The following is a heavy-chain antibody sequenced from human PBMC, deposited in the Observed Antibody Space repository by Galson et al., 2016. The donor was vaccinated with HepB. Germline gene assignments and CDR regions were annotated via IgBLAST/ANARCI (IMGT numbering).Heavy chain of an antibody. CDR1: GFTFSGYE. D-gene: IGHD6-19*01. Sequence: SLRLSCAASGFTFSGYEMAWVRQTPAKGLEWVSTVGGGGGNTHYADSVKGRFTISRDNSKNTLYLQVNSLKVEDTAVYFCVKDRASRLSSRGWLVHDAFDLWGHGTTVIVSS. CDR2: VGGGGGNT. J-gene: IGHJ3*01. V-gene: IGHV3-23*01. CDR3: VKDRASRLSSRGWLVHDAFDL.